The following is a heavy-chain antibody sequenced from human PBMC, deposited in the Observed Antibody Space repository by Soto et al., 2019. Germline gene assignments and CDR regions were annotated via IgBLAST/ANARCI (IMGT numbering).Heavy chain of an antibody. J-gene: IGHJ1*01. CDR2: IYYSGST. CDR1: GGSVTSYY. CDR3: ARGGSGYLPLQH. Sequence: QVQLQESGPGLVKPSETLSLTCTVSGGSVTSYYWSWIRQPPGKGMEWIAYIYYSGSTNYNPSLKSRVTVSVDMSKNQFSLKLSSVTAADTAVYFCARGGSGYLPLQHWGQGTLVIVSS. D-gene: IGHD3-22*01. V-gene: IGHV4-59*02.